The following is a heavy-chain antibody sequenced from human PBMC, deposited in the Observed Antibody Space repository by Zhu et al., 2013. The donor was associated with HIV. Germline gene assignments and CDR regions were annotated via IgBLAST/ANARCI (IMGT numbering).Heavy chain of an antibody. Sequence: QVQLVQSGAEMKKPGASVKVSCETSGYSFTAYYIHWVRQAPGQGLEWMGWINPKSGDTNYAQRFQGRFTMTRDSSITTAYMELSRLRSDDTAVYYCAVTGYYDVWSGYRGNFDYWGQGTLVTVTS. D-gene: IGHD3-3*01. CDR1: GYSFTAYY. CDR3: AVTGYYDVWSGYRGNFDY. V-gene: IGHV1-2*02. CDR2: INPKSGDT. J-gene: IGHJ4*02.